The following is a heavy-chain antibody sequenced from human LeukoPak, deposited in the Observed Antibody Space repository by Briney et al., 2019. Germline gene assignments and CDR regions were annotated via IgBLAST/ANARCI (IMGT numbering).Heavy chain of an antibody. Sequence: TGGSLRLSCAASGFTFSSYSMNWVRQAPGKGLEWVSSISSSSSYIYYADSVKGRFTISRDNAKSSLYLQMNSLRAEDTAVYYCARWDTDHDYWGQGTLVTVSS. J-gene: IGHJ4*02. CDR2: ISSSSSYI. V-gene: IGHV3-21*01. CDR3: ARWDTDHDY. CDR1: GFTFSSYS. D-gene: IGHD1-26*01.